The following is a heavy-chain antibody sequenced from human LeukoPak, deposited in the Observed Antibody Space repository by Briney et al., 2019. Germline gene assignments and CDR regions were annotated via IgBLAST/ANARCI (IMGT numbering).Heavy chain of an antibody. Sequence: GSLRLFCAASGFTFSSYSMNWVRQAPGKGLEWVSSISSSSSYIYYADSVKGRFTISRDNAKNSLYLQMNSLRAEDTAVYYCARDTKGGVSGRRYGMDVWGKGTTVTVSS. J-gene: IGHJ6*04. CDR1: GFTFSSYS. CDR2: ISSSSSYI. CDR3: ARDTKGGVSGRRYGMDV. V-gene: IGHV3-21*01. D-gene: IGHD3-16*01.